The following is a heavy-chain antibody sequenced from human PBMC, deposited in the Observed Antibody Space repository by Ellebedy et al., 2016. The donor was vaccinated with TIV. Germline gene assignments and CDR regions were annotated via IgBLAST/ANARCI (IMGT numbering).Heavy chain of an antibody. CDR1: GGSISTYY. J-gene: IGHJ2*01. CDR2: IYYSGST. Sequence: MPSETLSLTCTVSGGSISTYYWSWIRQPPGKGLECIGYIYYSGSTNYNPSLKGRVTMSVDTSKNQFSLKVPSVTAADTAVYYCARQRREGYNAYWFFDLWGRGTLVTVSS. D-gene: IGHD5-24*01. V-gene: IGHV4-59*01. CDR3: ARQRREGYNAYWFFDL.